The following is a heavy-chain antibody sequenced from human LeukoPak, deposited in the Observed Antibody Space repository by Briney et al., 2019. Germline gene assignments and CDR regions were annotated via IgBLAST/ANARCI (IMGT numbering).Heavy chain of an antibody. V-gene: IGHV3-21*01. J-gene: IGHJ6*04. CDR2: ISTSSIYI. CDR3: ARGSYDYVWGSYTFHV. CDR1: GFTFSSYT. Sequence: GGSLRLSCAASGFTFSSYTMNWVRQAPGKGLEWVSYISTSSIYIYYADSLKGRFTISRDNAKNSLYLQMNSLRAEDTAVYYCARGSYDYVWGSYTFHVWGKGSTVTVSS. D-gene: IGHD3-16*01.